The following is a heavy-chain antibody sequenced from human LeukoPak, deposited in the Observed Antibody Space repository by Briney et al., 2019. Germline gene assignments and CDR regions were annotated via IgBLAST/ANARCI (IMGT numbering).Heavy chain of an antibody. Sequence: PGRSLRLSCAASGFTFSSYGMHWVRQAPGKGLEWVAVISYDGSNKYYADSVKGRFTISRDNSKNTLYLQMNSLRAEDTAVYYCAKSRNDYGDYGDYWGQGTLVTVSS. D-gene: IGHD4-17*01. V-gene: IGHV3-30*18. CDR3: AKSRNDYGDYGDY. J-gene: IGHJ4*02. CDR1: GFTFSSYG. CDR2: ISYDGSNK.